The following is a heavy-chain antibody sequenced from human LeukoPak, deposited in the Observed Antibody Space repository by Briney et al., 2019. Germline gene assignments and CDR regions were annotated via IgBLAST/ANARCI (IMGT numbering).Heavy chain of an antibody. J-gene: IGHJ4*02. CDR3: ARTYYDYVWGSSLFDY. CDR1: GYTFTSYD. V-gene: IGHV1-8*01. CDR2: MNPNSGNT. Sequence: GASVKVSCRASGYTFTSYDINWVRQATGQGLEWMGWMNPNSGNTGYAQKFQGRVTMTRNTSISTAYMELSSLRSEDTAVYYCARTYYDYVWGSSLFDYWGQGTLFTVSS. D-gene: IGHD3-16*01.